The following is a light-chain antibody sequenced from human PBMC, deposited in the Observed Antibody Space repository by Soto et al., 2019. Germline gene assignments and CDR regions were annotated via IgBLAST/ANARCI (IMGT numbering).Light chain of an antibody. J-gene: IGLJ3*02. V-gene: IGLV4-60*02. CDR2: LEGSGSY. CDR1: SGHSSYI. CDR3: ATWGSNTHAV. Sequence: QPVLTQSSSASASLGSSVKLTCTLSSGHSSYIIAWHQQQPGKAPRYLMKLEGSGSYNKGGGVPRRFSASSAGADRYLTISILAVEEEADYCRATWGSNTHAVFGGGTKVTVL.